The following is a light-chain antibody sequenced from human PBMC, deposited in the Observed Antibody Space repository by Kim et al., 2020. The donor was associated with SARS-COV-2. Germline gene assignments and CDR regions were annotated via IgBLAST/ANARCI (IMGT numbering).Light chain of an antibody. CDR1: SSDVGAYDY. CDR2: DVS. Sequence: QSALTQPASVSGSPGQSITISCTGTSSDVGAYDYVSWYQQHPGKAPKVMIYDVSNRPSGVSDRFSGSKSGNTASLTISGLQAEDEADYYCGSFTSSSTLVFATGTKVTVL. J-gene: IGLJ1*01. CDR3: GSFTSSSTLV. V-gene: IGLV2-14*03.